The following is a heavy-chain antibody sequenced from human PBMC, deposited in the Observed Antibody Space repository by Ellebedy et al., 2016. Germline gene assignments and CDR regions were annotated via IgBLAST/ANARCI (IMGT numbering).Heavy chain of an antibody. Sequence: SETLSLTCTVSGYSINSGYYWGWIRPPPGKGLEWIGNFYHSGRTYYNPSLKSRVTISIDTSKNQVSLKLSSVTAADTAVYYCARKLSSGWSFNHWGQGTLVIVSS. J-gene: IGHJ4*02. CDR2: FYHSGRT. D-gene: IGHD6-19*01. V-gene: IGHV4-38-2*02. CDR3: ARKLSSGWSFNH. CDR1: GYSINSGYY.